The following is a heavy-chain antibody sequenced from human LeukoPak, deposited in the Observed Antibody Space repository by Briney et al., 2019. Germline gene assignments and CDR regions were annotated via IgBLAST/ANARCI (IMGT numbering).Heavy chain of an antibody. CDR1: GFTFSSYA. D-gene: IGHD6-19*01. CDR2: ISYDGSNK. J-gene: IGHJ4*02. Sequence: PGGSLRLSCAASGFTFSSYAMHWVRQAPGKGLEWVAVISYDGSNKYYADSVKGRFTISRDNSKNTLFLQMGSLTTDDMGLYFCARDRSGAFDYWGQGTLVTVSS. V-gene: IGHV3-30*14. CDR3: ARDRSGAFDY.